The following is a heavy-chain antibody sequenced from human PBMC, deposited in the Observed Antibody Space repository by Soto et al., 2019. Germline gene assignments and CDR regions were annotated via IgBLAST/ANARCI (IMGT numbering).Heavy chain of an antibody. CDR3: AKDEGSGSYPDY. D-gene: IGHD1-26*01. Sequence: GGSLRLSCAASGFTFTSYAMSWVRQAPGKGLEWVSLISGSGYSTYYADSVKGRFTISRDNSKNTLYLQMNSLRAEDTAIYYCAKDEGSGSYPDYWGQGTLVTVSS. V-gene: IGHV3-23*01. CDR2: ISGSGYST. J-gene: IGHJ4*02. CDR1: GFTFTSYA.